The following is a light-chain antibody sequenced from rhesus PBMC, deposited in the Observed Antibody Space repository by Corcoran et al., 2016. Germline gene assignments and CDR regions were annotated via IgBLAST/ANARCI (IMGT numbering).Light chain of an antibody. CDR2: FAT. J-gene: IGKJ1*01. Sequence: DIQMTQSPSSVSASVGDRVTITCRASQGISNYLAWYQQNPGKAPKLLIYFATTLQSGVPSRFIGSGSGTEFTLIISSLQPEDFATYYCQQYHSLPRTFGQGTKVEIK. V-gene: IGKV1-25*02. CDR1: QGISNY. CDR3: QQYHSLPRT.